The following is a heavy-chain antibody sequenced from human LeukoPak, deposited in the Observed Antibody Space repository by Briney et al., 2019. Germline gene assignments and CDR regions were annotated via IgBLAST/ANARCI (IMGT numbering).Heavy chain of an antibody. D-gene: IGHD5-12*01. CDR3: ARDRTVATIDY. J-gene: IGHJ4*02. V-gene: IGHV3-7*01. Sequence: GGSLRLSCAASGFTFSSYWMSWVRQAPGKGLEWVANIMQDGSEKYYVDSVKGRFTISRDNAKNSLYLQINSLRAEDTAVYYCARDRTVATIDYWGQGTLVTVSS. CDR1: GFTFSSYW. CDR2: IMQDGSEK.